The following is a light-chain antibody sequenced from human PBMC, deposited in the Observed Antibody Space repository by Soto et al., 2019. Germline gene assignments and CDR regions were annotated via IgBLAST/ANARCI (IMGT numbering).Light chain of an antibody. CDR2: DVS. Sequence: QSALTQPPSASGSPGQSVTISCTGTSSDVGGYNYVSWYQHHPGKAPKLLIYDVSKRPSGVPDRFSGSKSANTASLTVSGLQAVDEADYFCSSYAGDYNLYVFGTGTKLTVL. CDR1: SSDVGGYNY. V-gene: IGLV2-8*01. CDR3: SSYAGDYNLYV. J-gene: IGLJ1*01.